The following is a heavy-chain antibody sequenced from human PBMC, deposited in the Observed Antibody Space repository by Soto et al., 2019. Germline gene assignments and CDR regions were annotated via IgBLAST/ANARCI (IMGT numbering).Heavy chain of an antibody. D-gene: IGHD6-19*01. J-gene: IGHJ5*02. V-gene: IGHV4-4*07. Sequence: SDTLSLTCTVSGVSISSYYWSWIRQPAGKGLEWIGRIYTSGSTNYNPSLKSRVTMSVDTSKNQFSLKLSSVTAADTAVYYCARGRAVAGTIWWFDPWGQGTLVT. CDR3: ARGRAVAGTIWWFDP. CDR1: GVSISSYY. CDR2: IYTSGST.